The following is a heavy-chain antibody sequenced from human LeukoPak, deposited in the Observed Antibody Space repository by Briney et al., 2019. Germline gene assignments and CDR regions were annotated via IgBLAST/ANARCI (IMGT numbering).Heavy chain of an antibody. D-gene: IGHD6-25*01. J-gene: IGHJ4*02. CDR3: ASRKRLHSASAY. CDR1: GGSFSGYY. Sequence: PSETLSLTCAVSGGSFSGYYWSWIRQPPGKGLEWIGEINHSGSTNYNPSLKSRVTISVNTSKNQFSLKLSSVTAADTAVYYCASRKRLHSASAYWGQGTLVTVSS. V-gene: IGHV4-34*01. CDR2: INHSGST.